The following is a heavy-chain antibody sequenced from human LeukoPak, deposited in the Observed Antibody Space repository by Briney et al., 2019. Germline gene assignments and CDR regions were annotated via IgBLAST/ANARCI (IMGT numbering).Heavy chain of an antibody. J-gene: IGHJ4*02. Sequence: SETLSLTCTVSGGSISSYYWSWIRQPLGKGLEWIGYIYYSGSTNYNPSLKSRVTISVDTSKNHFSLRLSSVTAADTAVYYCARRRGRTFYFDYWGQGTLVTASS. D-gene: IGHD3-16*01. CDR1: GGSISSYY. V-gene: IGHV4-59*08. CDR3: ARRRGRTFYFDY. CDR2: IYYSGST.